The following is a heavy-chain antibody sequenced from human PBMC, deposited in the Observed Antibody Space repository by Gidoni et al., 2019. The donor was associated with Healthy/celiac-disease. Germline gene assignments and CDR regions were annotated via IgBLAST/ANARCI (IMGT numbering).Heavy chain of an antibody. CDR3: AREKRVAVEWPQYGMDV. Sequence: EVQLVESGGGLVQPGGSLRLSCAASAFTASSNYMSWVRQAPGKGLEWVSVIYSGGSTYYADSVKGRFTISRHNSKNTLYLQMNSLRAEDTAVYYCAREKRVAVEWPQYGMDVWGQGTTVTVSS. V-gene: IGHV3-53*04. D-gene: IGHD2-15*01. CDR1: AFTASSNY. CDR2: IYSGGST. J-gene: IGHJ6*02.